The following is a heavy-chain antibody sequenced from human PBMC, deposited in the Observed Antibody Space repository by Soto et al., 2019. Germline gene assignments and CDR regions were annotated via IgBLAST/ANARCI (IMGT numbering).Heavy chain of an antibody. J-gene: IGHJ4*02. Sequence: GGSLRLSCSASGFTFTTYAMHWVRQAPGKGLECVSVISSNGGSTYYADSVKGRFTISRDNSKNTLYLQMNSLRAEDTAVYYWVKGGGGRWLQANYWGQGTLVTVSS. D-gene: IGHD3-16*01. CDR1: GFTFTTYA. CDR3: VKGGGGRWLQANY. V-gene: IGHV3-64D*06. CDR2: ISSNGGST.